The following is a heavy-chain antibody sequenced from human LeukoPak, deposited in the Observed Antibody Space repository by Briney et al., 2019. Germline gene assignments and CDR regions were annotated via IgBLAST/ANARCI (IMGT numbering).Heavy chain of an antibody. CDR1: GFTFSSYE. J-gene: IGHJ4*02. CDR3: VRGDRYFFDF. CDR2: IGNTGRTI. Sequence: GGSLRLSCAASGFTFSSYEMNWVRQAPGRGLEWVSYIGNTGRTIYYTDSVKGRFTISRDNAKDSLYLQMNSLRAEDTAIYYCVRGDRYFFDFWGQGTLVTVSS. V-gene: IGHV3-48*03.